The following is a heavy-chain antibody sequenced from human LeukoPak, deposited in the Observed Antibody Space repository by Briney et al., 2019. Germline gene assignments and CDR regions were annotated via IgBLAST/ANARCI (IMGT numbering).Heavy chain of an antibody. CDR3: ARGGSSGWYRSAALYYFDY. D-gene: IGHD6-19*01. CDR1: GDSVSSNSTA. CDR2: TYYRSKWYN. Sequence: SQTLSLTCAISGDSVSSNSTAWNWIRQSPSRGLEWLGRTYYRSKWYNDYAVSVKSRITINPDTSKNQFSLQLNSVTPEDAAVYYCARGGSSGWYRSAALYYFDYWGQGTLVTVSS. J-gene: IGHJ4*02. V-gene: IGHV6-1*01.